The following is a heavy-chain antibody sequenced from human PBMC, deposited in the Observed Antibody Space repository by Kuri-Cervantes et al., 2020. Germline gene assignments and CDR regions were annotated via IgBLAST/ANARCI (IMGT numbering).Heavy chain of an antibody. V-gene: IGHV1-18*01. Sequence: ASVKVSCKASGYTFTNYGITWVRQAPGQGLEWMGWISRDNGDTNYAHQFQGRVTMATDTSTGAAYMELRSLRSDDTAVYYCARSPGRMTLSGVLNGYMDVWGKGTTVTVSS. J-gene: IGHJ6*03. CDR3: ARSPGRMTLSGVLNGYMDV. D-gene: IGHD3-10*01. CDR2: ISRDNGDT. CDR1: GYTFTNYG.